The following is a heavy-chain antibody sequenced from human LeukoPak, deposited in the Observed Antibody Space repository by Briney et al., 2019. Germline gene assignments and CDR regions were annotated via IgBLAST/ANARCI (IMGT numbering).Heavy chain of an antibody. Sequence: SETLSLTCTVSGGSISSSSYYWGWIRQPPGKGLEWIGSIYYSGSTYYNPSLKSRVTISVDTSKNQFSLKLSSVTAADTAVYYCARGVAAAGTPRGYGMDVWGQGTTVTVSS. J-gene: IGHJ6*02. CDR1: GGSISSSSYY. CDR2: IYYSGST. CDR3: ARGVAAAGTPRGYGMDV. D-gene: IGHD6-13*01. V-gene: IGHV4-39*07.